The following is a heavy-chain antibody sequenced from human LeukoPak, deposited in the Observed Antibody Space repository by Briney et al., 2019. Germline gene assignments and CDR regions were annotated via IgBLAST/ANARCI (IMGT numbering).Heavy chain of an antibody. CDR2: IYWNDDK. Sequence: SGPTLVNPTQTLTLTFTFSGFSLSAGGVGVAWIRQPPGKALEWLSLIYWNDDKRYSPSLKNRLSIAKGPSKNQVVLTMTSMDPLDTGTYYCAHKYDFWSGYDNWGPGTLVTVSS. CDR3: AHKYDFWSGYDN. D-gene: IGHD3-3*01. J-gene: IGHJ4*02. V-gene: IGHV2-5*01. CDR1: GFSLSAGGVG.